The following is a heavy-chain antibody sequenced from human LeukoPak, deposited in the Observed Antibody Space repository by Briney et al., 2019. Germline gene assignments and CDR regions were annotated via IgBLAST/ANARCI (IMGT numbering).Heavy chain of an antibody. V-gene: IGHV4-39*07. Sequence: SETLSLTCTASGGSISSSSYYWGWIRQPPGKGLEWIGSIYYSGSTYYNPSLKSRVTISVDTSKNQFSLKLSSVTAADTAVYYCARGVHKSGRDGGVFDIWGQGTLVTVSS. CDR1: GGSISSSSYY. J-gene: IGHJ4*02. D-gene: IGHD1-26*01. CDR2: IYYSGST. CDR3: ARGVHKSGRDGGVFDI.